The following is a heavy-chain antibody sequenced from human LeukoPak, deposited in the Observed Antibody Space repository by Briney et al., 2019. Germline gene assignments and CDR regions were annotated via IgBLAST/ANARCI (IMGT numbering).Heavy chain of an antibody. V-gene: IGHV3-11*05. CDR2: ISTSSSNT. CDR1: GLSFSDYY. Sequence: PGGSLRLSCAASGLSFSDYYMSWMRQAPGKGLEWVSYISTSSSNTNYADPVKGRFTISRDNAKNSLYLQMNSLRAEDTAVYYCARGAQADGYWGQRTLVTVSS. D-gene: IGHD5-24*01. J-gene: IGHJ4*02. CDR3: ARGAQADGY.